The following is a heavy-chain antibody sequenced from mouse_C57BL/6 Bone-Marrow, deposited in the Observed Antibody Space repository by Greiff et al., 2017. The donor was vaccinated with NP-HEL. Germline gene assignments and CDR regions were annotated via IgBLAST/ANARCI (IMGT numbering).Heavy chain of an antibody. D-gene: IGHD2-4*01. V-gene: IGHV7-3*01. CDR1: GFTFTDHY. CDR2: IRNKAHGYTI. CDR3: ARSIYYDYADDPFYAMDY. J-gene: IGHJ4*01. Sequence: EVKPVESGGGLVQPGGSLSLSCVASGFTFTDHYMSWVRPPPGKALEWLGFIRNKAHGYTIYYSASVKGRFTISSDNSQSLLYLQMNALRAEDSATYYCARSIYYDYADDPFYAMDYWGQGTSVTVSS.